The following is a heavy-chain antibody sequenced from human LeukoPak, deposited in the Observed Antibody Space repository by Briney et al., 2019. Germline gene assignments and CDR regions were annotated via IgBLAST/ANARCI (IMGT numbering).Heavy chain of an antibody. Sequence: TGGSLRLSCTVSGFTFSSHWMHWVRHAPGKGLVWVSRINFDGSSTNYADSVRGRFTISRDNAKDTLYLQINSLRAEDTAVYYCARGITGMYYYDPWGQGTLVTVSS. D-gene: IGHD3-10*01. J-gene: IGHJ5*02. V-gene: IGHV3-74*01. CDR1: GFTFSSHW. CDR3: ARGITGMYYYDP. CDR2: INFDGSST.